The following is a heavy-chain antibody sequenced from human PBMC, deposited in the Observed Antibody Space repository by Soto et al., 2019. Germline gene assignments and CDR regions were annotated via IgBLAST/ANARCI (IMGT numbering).Heavy chain of an antibody. D-gene: IGHD2-2*01. CDR3: AIQLGYCISTSCYHFDY. V-gene: IGHV4-30-4*01. J-gene: IGHJ4*02. CDR1: GGSISSGDYY. Sequence: PSETLSLTCTVSGGSISSGDYYWSWIRQPPGKGLEWIGHIYYSGSTYYNPSLKSRVTISVDTSKNQFSLKLSSVTAADTAVYYCAIQLGYCISTSCYHFDYWGQGTLVTVSS. CDR2: IYYSGST.